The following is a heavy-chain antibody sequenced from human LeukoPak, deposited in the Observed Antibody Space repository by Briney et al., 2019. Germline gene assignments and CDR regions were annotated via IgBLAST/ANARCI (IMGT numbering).Heavy chain of an antibody. J-gene: IGHJ4*02. CDR1: GYTSTSYD. CDR3: ARVGDSITGTTRSIDY. Sequence: ASVKVSCKASGYTSTSYDINWVRQATGQGLEWMGWMNPNSGNTGYARKFQGRVTMTRNTSISTAYMELSSLRSEDTAVYYCARVGDSITGTTRSIDYWGQGTLVTVSS. CDR2: MNPNSGNT. D-gene: IGHD1-20*01. V-gene: IGHV1-8*01.